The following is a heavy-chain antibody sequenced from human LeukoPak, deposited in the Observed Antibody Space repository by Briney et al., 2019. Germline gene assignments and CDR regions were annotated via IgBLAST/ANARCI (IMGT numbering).Heavy chain of an antibody. V-gene: IGHV3-66*01. Sequence: GGSLRLSCAVSGFTVTNDYMNWVRQAPGKGLEWVSIIYSGGSTYYADSVKGRFTISRDSSNNTLFLQMSNLRADDSGLYYCATDGRSSPLAFWGHGTLVTVSS. CDR1: GFTVTNDY. J-gene: IGHJ4*01. CDR2: IYSGGST. D-gene: IGHD6-13*01. CDR3: ATDGRSSPLAF.